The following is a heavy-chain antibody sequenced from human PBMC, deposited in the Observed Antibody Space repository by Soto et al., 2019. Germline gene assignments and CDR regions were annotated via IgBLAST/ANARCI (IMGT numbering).Heavy chain of an antibody. J-gene: IGHJ6*02. Sequence: SETLSLTCSVSGGSISSSSYFWSWIRQHPGKGLEWIGYIYYSGSTYYNPSLKSRVTISVDTSKNQFSLKLSSVTAADTAVYYCACIFSGGYGYGFYYYGMDVWGQGTTVTVSS. CDR3: ACIFSGGYGYGFYYYGMDV. V-gene: IGHV4-39*01. CDR2: IYYSGST. D-gene: IGHD5-18*01. CDR1: GGSISSSSYF.